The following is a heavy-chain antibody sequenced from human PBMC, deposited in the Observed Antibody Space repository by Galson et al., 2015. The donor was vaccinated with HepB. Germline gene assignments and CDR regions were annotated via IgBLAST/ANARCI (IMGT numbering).Heavy chain of an antibody. Sequence: CAASGFTFSSYGMHWVRQAPGKGLEWVAVIWYDGSNKYYADSVKGRFTISRDNSKNTLYLQMNSLRAEDTAVYYCARDKAVVPAAILDYWGQGTLVIVSS. CDR3: ARDKAVVPAAILDY. V-gene: IGHV3-33*01. CDR1: GFTFSSYG. D-gene: IGHD2-2*01. CDR2: IWYDGSNK. J-gene: IGHJ4*02.